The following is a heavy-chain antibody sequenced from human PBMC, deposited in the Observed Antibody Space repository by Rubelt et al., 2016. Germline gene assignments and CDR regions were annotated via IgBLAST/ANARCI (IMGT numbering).Heavy chain of an antibody. CDR2: FDPEDGET. CDR1: GYTLTELS. Sequence: QVQLVQSGAEVKKPGASVKVSCKVSGYTLTELSMHWVRQAPGKGLEWMGGFDPEDGETIYAQKFQGGVTMTEETATDTAYMGMSSLRSEDTAVYYCATVGGSYYSLWGFDYWGQGTLVTVSS. CDR3: ATVGGSYYSLWGFDY. V-gene: IGHV1-24*01. D-gene: IGHD1-26*01. J-gene: IGHJ4*02.